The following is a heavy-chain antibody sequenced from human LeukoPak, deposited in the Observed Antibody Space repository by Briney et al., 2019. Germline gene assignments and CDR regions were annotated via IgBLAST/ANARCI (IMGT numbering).Heavy chain of an antibody. CDR3: TRGLRGEILQTGY. V-gene: IGHV1-8*01. J-gene: IGHJ4*02. CDR1: GYMFTNHD. Sequence: ASVKVSCKASGYMFTNHDIHWVRQAPGQGLEWMGWMSPTTGNAGYAQKFQGRVTMTRDTSINTAYLELSSLTSEDTAVYFCTRGLRGEILQTGYWGQGTLVTVSS. D-gene: IGHD1-26*01. CDR2: MSPTTGNA.